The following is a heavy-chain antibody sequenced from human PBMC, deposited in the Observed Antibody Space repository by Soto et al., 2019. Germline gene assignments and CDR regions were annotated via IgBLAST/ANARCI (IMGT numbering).Heavy chain of an antibody. CDR1: GDSVSCNSVA. Sequence: SQTLSLTCVISGDSVSCNSVAWNWVRQSPSRGLEWLGRTYYRSRWYNDYAVSVRSRIAINPDTSKNHFSLQLNSVTPDDTAVYYCARSEEDSDYYYYGMDVWGQGTTVTVSS. CDR3: ARSEEDSDYYYYGMDV. V-gene: IGHV6-1*01. CDR2: TYYRSRWYN. J-gene: IGHJ6*02. D-gene: IGHD2-15*01.